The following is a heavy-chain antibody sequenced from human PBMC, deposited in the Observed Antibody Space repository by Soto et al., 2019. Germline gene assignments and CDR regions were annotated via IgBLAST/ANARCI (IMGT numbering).Heavy chain of an antibody. V-gene: IGHV4-4*07. D-gene: IGHD3-16*01. CDR1: GGSITSFH. CDR2: IYSTGST. J-gene: IGHJ4*02. Sequence: SETLSLTCTVSGGSITSFHWSWIRQPAGKGLEWIGRIYSTGSTNYNPALKSRVTMSVDTSMNQFSLKVSSVTAADTAVYYCAKARLGEPLLFNYWGQGTLVTLSS. CDR3: AKARLGEPLLFNY.